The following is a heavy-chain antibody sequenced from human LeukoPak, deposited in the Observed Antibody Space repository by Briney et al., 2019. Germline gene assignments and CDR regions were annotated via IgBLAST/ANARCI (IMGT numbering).Heavy chain of an antibody. J-gene: IGHJ4*02. Sequence: GGSLRLSCAASGFTFSIYSMNWVRQAPGKGLEWVSSISSSSSYIYYADSVKGRFTISRDNAKNSLYLQMNSLRAEDTAVYYCARADSFGVVILATFFDYWGQGTLVTVSS. V-gene: IGHV3-21*01. CDR1: GFTFSIYS. D-gene: IGHD3-3*01. CDR3: ARADSFGVVILATFFDY. CDR2: ISSSSSYI.